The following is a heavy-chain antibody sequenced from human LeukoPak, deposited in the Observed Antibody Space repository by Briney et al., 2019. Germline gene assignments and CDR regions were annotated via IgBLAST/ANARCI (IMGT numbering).Heavy chain of an antibody. CDR1: GLSFDDYG. D-gene: IGHD6-19*01. CDR3: ARDGVSGWHHDAFDI. CDR2: INTDGRTI. V-gene: IGHV3-74*01. Sequence: PGGSLRLPCAASGLSFDDYGMSWVRQAPGKGLVWVSRINTDGRTITYADSVKGRFTISRDNAKNTLYLQMNSLRAEDTAVYYCARDGVSGWHHDAFDIWGQGTMVTVSS. J-gene: IGHJ3*02.